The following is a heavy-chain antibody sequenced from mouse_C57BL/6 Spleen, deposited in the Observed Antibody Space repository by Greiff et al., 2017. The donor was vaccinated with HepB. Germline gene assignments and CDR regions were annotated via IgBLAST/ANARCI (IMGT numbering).Heavy chain of an antibody. Sequence: QVQLQQPGAELVMPGASVKLSCKASGYTFTSYWMHWVKQRPGQGLEWIGEIDPSDSYTNYNQKFKGKSTLTVDKSSSTAYMQLSSLTSEDSAVYYWARKASAMDYWGQGTSVTVSS. J-gene: IGHJ4*01. CDR2: IDPSDSYT. V-gene: IGHV1-69*01. D-gene: IGHD6-1*01. CDR1: GYTFTSYW. CDR3: ARKASAMDY.